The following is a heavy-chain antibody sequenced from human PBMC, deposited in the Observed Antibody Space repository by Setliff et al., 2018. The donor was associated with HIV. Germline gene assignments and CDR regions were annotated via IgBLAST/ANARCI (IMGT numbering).Heavy chain of an antibody. CDR2: IYFSGNT. Sequence: GSLRLSCAASGFTVSGNYLNWVRQAPGKGLEWIASIYFSGNTRYNPSLKSRVTISADTSKKQVSLRLTSVTAADTAIYYCARHVVALGIVVLPAGALDFWGPGTLVTVSS. CDR3: ARHVVALGIVVLPAGALDF. V-gene: IGHV4-39*01. D-gene: IGHD2-2*01. CDR1: GFTVSGNY. J-gene: IGHJ4*02.